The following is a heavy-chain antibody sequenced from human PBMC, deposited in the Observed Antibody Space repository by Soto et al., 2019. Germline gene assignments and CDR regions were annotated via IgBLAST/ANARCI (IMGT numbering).Heavy chain of an antibody. CDR3: VRDRGSPDSFNV. CDR1: GFTFSSYA. Sequence: GGSLRLSSAASGFTFSSYAMHWVRQAPGKGLEWVAVISYDGSNKYYADSVKGRFTISRDNAKNTLYLQMNSLKAEDTAVYYCVRDRGSPDSFNVWGRRTMVTVSS. D-gene: IGHD3-16*01. V-gene: IGHV3-30-3*01. J-gene: IGHJ3*01. CDR2: ISYDGSNK.